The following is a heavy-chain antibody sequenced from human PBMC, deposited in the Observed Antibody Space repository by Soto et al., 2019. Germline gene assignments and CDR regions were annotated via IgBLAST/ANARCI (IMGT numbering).Heavy chain of an antibody. CDR3: ARRRGSVSSGFNWFDP. J-gene: IGHJ5*02. V-gene: IGHV4-59*01. D-gene: IGHD3-22*01. CDR1: GGSISDYS. CDR2: ISYSGST. Sequence: QVQLQESGPGLVKPSETLSLTCTVSGGSISDYSWSWIRQPPGKGLEWIGYISYSGSTTYNPSLKSRVTIPVDTSKTHFSLKLSSVTAADTAVYYCARRRGSVSSGFNWFDPWGQGTLVTVSS.